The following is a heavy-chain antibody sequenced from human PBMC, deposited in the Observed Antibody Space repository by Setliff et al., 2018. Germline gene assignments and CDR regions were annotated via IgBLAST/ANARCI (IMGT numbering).Heavy chain of an antibody. V-gene: IGHV3-66*01. CDR2: IYSGGST. J-gene: IGHJ6*03. D-gene: IGHD5-18*01. CDR1: GFTVRSNY. CDR3: ARAADSYGPPRSYMDV. Sequence: GGSLRLSCAASGFTVRSNYMSWVRQAPGKGLEWVSVIYSGGSTYYADSVQGRFTISRDNAKNSLYLQMNSLRAEDTAVYYCARAADSYGPPRSYMDVWGKGTTVTVSS.